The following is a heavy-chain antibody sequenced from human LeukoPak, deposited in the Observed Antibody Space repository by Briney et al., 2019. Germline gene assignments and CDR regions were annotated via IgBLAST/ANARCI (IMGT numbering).Heavy chain of an antibody. CDR1: GEPSGVTSNRYW. CDR3: AKNGGPHGMDV. V-gene: IGHV3-7*02. J-gene: IGHJ6*02. D-gene: IGHD3-10*01. Sequence: GGSLRLSCVASGEPSGVTSNRYWMSWVRQAPGKGLEWVANIKEDGSAKNYVDSVKGRFTISRDNAKNSLYLQMNSLRAEDTAVYYCAKNGGPHGMDVWGQGTTITVSS. CDR2: IKEDGSAK.